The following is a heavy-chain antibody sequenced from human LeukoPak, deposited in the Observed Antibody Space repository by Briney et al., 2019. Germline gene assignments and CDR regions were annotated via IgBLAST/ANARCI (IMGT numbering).Heavy chain of an antibody. J-gene: IGHJ3*02. Sequence: GGSLRLSCAASGFIFSSYSMNWVRQAPGKGLEWVSSISSSSSYIYYADSVKGRFTISRDNAKNSLYLPMHSVSAEHRGVYHCARDRLHYYDSSGYYPGCFDTWGQGTMVTVSS. CDR3: ARDRLHYYDSSGYYPGCFDT. D-gene: IGHD3-22*01. CDR1: GFIFSSYS. V-gene: IGHV3-21*01. CDR2: ISSSSSYI.